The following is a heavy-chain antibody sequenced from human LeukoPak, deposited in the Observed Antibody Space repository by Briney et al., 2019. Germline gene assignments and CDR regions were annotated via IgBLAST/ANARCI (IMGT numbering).Heavy chain of an antibody. J-gene: IGHJ4*02. Sequence: SETLSLTCTVSGGSISSGDYYWSWIRQPPGKGLEWIGYIFQSGTTYFNPSLKSRVTISVDRSKNQFSLKLSSVTAADTAVYYCASFLSGGIDYWGQGTLVTVSS. CDR1: GGSISSGDYY. D-gene: IGHD2/OR15-2a*01. V-gene: IGHV4-30-2*01. CDR2: IFQSGTT. CDR3: ASFLSGGIDY.